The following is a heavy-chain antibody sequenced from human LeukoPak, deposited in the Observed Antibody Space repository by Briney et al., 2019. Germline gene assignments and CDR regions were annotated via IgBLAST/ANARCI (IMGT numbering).Heavy chain of an antibody. D-gene: IGHD3-22*01. Sequence: SETLSLTCTVSGGSISSYYWSWIRQPPGKGLEWIGYIYYSGSTNYNPSLKSRVTIPVDTSKNQFSLKLSPVTAADTAVYYCARGFGNYYDSSGHDYWGQGTLVTVSS. CDR2: IYYSGST. CDR1: GGSISSYY. J-gene: IGHJ4*02. CDR3: ARGFGNYYDSSGHDY. V-gene: IGHV4-59*01.